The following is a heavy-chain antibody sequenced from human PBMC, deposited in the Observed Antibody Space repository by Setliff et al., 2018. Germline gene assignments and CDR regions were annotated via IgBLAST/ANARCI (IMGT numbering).Heavy chain of an antibody. D-gene: IGHD5-18*01. V-gene: IGHV1-69*05. CDR2: IIPIFGTT. Sequence: SVKVSCKSSGGAFSNYGITWVRQAPGQGLEWMGGIIPIFGTTTYAQKFQGRVTITTDESTSTGYMELSSLRFEDTAVYYCAREGVDTRSSTDYRYYMDVWGKGTTVTVSS. CDR1: GGAFSNYG. J-gene: IGHJ6*03. CDR3: AREGVDTRSSTDYRYYMDV.